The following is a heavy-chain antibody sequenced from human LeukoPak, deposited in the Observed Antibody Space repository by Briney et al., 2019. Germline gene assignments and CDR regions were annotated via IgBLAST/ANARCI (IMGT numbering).Heavy chain of an antibody. Sequence: GGSLRLSCAASGFTFSSYAMSWVRQAPGKGLEWVSAISGSGGSTYYADSVKGRFTISRDNSKNTLYLQMNSLRAEDTAVCYCAKDEYAGNYYDSSGYHDAFDIWGQGTMVTVSS. V-gene: IGHV3-23*01. D-gene: IGHD3-22*01. CDR2: ISGSGGST. CDR3: AKDEYAGNYYDSSGYHDAFDI. CDR1: GFTFSSYA. J-gene: IGHJ3*02.